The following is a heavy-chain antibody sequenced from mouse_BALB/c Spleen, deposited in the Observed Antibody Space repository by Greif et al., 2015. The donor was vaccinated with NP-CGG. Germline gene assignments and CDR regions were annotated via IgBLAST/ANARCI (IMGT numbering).Heavy chain of an antibody. CDR2: ISTYYGDA. J-gene: IGHJ3*01. CDR1: GYTFTDYA. D-gene: IGHD2-1*01. CDR3: ARSRDGNPGWFVY. Sequence: VKLVESGAELVRPGVSVKISCKGSGYTFTDYAMHWVKQSHAKSLEWIGLISTYYGDARYNQKFKGKATMTIDKSSNADNKEVDGLATEESAIYFCARSRDGNPGWFVYWGQGTLVTVSA. V-gene: IGHV1-67*01.